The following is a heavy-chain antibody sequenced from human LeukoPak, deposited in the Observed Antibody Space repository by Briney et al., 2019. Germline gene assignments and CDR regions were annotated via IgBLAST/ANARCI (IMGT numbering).Heavy chain of an antibody. V-gene: IGHV4-59*01. CDR3: AREGVPAATFDS. J-gene: IGHJ4*02. CDR2: IYYSGST. D-gene: IGHD2-2*01. Sequence: SETLSLTCTVSRGSISSYYWSWIRQPPGQGLEWIGYIYYSGSTNYNPSLKSRVAISVDTSKNQFSLNLSSVTAADTAVYYCAREGVPAATFDSWGQGTLVTVSS. CDR1: RGSISSYY.